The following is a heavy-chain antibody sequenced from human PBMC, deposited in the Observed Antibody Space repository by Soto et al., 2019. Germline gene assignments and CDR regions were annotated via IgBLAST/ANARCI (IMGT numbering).Heavy chain of an antibody. CDR1: GGSISSGGYY. V-gene: IGHV4-31*03. J-gene: IGHJ4*02. D-gene: IGHD3-22*01. CDR3: ARTSLSSGYYYPN. Sequence: SETLSLTCTVSGGSISSGGYYWSWIRQHPGKGLEWIGYIYYSGTTYYNPSLKSRVTISVDTSKNQFSLYLQMNSLRAEDTAVYYCARTSLSSGYYYPNWGQGTLVTVSS. CDR2: IYYSGTT.